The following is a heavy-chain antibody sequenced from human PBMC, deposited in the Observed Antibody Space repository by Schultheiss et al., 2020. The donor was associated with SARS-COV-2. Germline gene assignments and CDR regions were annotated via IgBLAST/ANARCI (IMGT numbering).Heavy chain of an antibody. D-gene: IGHD3-10*01. CDR3: AVIGNDY. Sequence: GESLKISCAASGFAFSSSWMHWVRQAPGKGLVWVSRINTDGSSTNYADSVRGRFTISRDNAKNTLYLQMNSLRAEDTAVYYCAVIGNDYWGQGTLVTVSS. CDR2: INTDGSST. CDR1: GFAFSSSW. V-gene: IGHV3-74*01. J-gene: IGHJ4*02.